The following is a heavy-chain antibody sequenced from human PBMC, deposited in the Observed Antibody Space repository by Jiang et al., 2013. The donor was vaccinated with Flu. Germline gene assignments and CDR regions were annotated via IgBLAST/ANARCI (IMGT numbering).Heavy chain of an antibody. CDR1: GYTFTGYY. Sequence: SGAEVKKPGASVKVSCKASGYTFTGYYMHWVRQAPGQGLEWMGWINPNSGGTNYAQKFQGWVTMTRDTSISTAYMELSRLRSDDTAVYYCARGDIVATNRLYYYGMDVWGQGTTVTVSS. CDR3: ARGDIVATNRLYYYGMDV. D-gene: IGHD5-12*01. J-gene: IGHJ6*02. CDR2: INPNSGGT. V-gene: IGHV1-2*04.